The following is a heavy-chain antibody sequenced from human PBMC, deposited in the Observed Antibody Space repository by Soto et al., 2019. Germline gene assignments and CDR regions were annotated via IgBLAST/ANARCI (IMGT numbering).Heavy chain of an antibody. Sequence: QVQLQESGPGLVKPSETLSLTCTVSGGSISSYYWSWIRQPPGKGLEWIGYIYHRGTTNDSPSLKSRVTIPADMSKNQFSVKLSSVTAADTAVYYCARAIRRGGGFDYGGQGTLVTVSS. D-gene: IGHD3-10*01. CDR3: ARAIRRGGGFDY. J-gene: IGHJ4*02. V-gene: IGHV4-59*01. CDR2: IYHRGTT. CDR1: GGSISSYY.